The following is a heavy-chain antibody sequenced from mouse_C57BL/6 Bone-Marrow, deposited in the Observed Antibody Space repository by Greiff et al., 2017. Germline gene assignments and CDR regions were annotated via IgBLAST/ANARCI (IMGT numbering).Heavy chain of an antibody. V-gene: IGHV1-15*01. D-gene: IGHD1-1*01. CDR1: GYTFTDYE. CDR2: IDPETGGT. J-gene: IGHJ2*01. Sequence: QVQLQQSGAELVRPGASVTLSCKASGYTFTDYEMHWVKQTPVHGLEWIGAIDPETGGTAYNQKFKGKAILTADKSSSTAYMELRSLTSEDSAVYYYTRGTTVVYFDDWGKGTTLTVSS. CDR3: TRGTTVVYFDD.